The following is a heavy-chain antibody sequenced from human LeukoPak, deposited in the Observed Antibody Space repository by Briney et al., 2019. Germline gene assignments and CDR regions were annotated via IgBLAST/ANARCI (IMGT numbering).Heavy chain of an antibody. CDR1: GFTFSSYS. J-gene: IGHJ5*02. CDR3: ARDRGPYVLLWFGELNWFDP. CDR2: IWYDGSNK. Sequence: PGGSLRLSCAASGFTFSSYSMHWVRQAPGKGLEWVAVIWYDGSNKYYADSVKGRFTISRDNSKNKLYLQMNSLRAEDTAVYYCARDRGPYVLLWFGELNWFDPWGQGTLVTVSS. D-gene: IGHD3-10*01. V-gene: IGHV3-33*01.